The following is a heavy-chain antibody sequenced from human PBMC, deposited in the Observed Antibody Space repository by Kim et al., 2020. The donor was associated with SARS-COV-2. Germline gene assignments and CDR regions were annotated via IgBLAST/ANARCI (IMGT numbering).Heavy chain of an antibody. Sequence: GSTSYTQKFQGIITMTRDTSPSTVYMELSSLRSEDTAVYYCVRADYDILIWGQGTLVTVSS. J-gene: IGHJ4*02. CDR2: GST. D-gene: IGHD3-9*01. CDR3: VRADYDILI. V-gene: IGHV1-46*01.